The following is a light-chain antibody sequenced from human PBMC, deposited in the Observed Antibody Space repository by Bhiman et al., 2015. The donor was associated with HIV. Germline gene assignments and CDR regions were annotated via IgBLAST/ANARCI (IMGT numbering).Light chain of an antibody. J-gene: IGLJ1*01. CDR2: YPN. Sequence: SPVLTQPLSVSVAPGRTATITCVGNNVGTNSVHWYRQRPGQAPQLVIVYPNDRPSGIPDRFSGSYSGNAATLTISGTQTMDEADYYCQAWDSGTGVFGTGTKVTVL. CDR3: QAWDSGTGV. CDR1: NVGTNS. V-gene: IGLV3-21*01.